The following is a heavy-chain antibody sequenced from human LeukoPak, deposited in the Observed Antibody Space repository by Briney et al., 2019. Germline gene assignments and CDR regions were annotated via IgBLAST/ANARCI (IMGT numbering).Heavy chain of an antibody. J-gene: IGHJ4*02. V-gene: IGHV3-21*01. D-gene: IGHD6-6*01. CDR2: ISSSSSYI. CDR1: GFTFSSYS. CDR3: ARATGKYSSSSMLASLDYFDY. Sequence: AGGSLRLSCAASGFTFSSYSMNWVRQAPGKGLEWVPSISSSSSYIYYADSVKGRFTISRDNAKNSLYLQMNSLRAEDTAVYYCARATGKYSSSSMLASLDYFDYWGQGTLVTVSS.